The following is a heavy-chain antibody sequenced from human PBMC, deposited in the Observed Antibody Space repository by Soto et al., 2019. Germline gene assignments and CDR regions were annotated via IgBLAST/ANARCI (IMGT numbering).Heavy chain of an antibody. J-gene: IGHJ4*02. CDR2: IYFSGSA. CDR1: GGSITSYY. D-gene: IGHD5-12*01. Sequence: PSETLSLTCTVSGGSITSYYWSWIRQPPGKGLEWIGYIYFSGSANYNPSLKSRVTISVDTSKNQFSLKLSSVTAADTAVYYCARRYSGHFDYWGLGTLVTVSS. CDR3: ARRYSGHFDY. V-gene: IGHV4-59*08.